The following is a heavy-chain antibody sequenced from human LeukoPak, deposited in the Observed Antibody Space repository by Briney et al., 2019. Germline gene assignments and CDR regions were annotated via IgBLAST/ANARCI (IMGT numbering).Heavy chain of an antibody. CDR2: IYHSGST. V-gene: IGHV4-38-2*02. Sequence: PSETLSLTCTVSGYSISSGYYWGCIRQPPGKGLEWIGSIYHSGSTYYNPSLKSRVTISVDTSKNQYSLKLSSVTAADTAVYYCARAKPSIAAAGTMGYWGQGTLVTVSS. CDR1: GYSISSGYY. J-gene: IGHJ4*02. CDR3: ARAKPSIAAAGTMGY. D-gene: IGHD6-13*01.